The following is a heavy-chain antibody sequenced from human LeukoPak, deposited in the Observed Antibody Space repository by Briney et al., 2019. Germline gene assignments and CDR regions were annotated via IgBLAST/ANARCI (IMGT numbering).Heavy chain of an antibody. CDR1: GFTFTSYS. CDR3: ARDKAVAETGSGMEV. J-gene: IGHJ6*02. D-gene: IGHD6-19*01. Sequence: PGGSLRLSCAASGFTFTSYSMNWVRQAPGKGLEWVSSISGSGNHIFYADSVKGRFTISRDNAKNSLYLQMNSLRAEDTAVYYCARDKAVAETGSGMEVWGQATTVTVSS. CDR2: ISGSGNHI. V-gene: IGHV3-21*01.